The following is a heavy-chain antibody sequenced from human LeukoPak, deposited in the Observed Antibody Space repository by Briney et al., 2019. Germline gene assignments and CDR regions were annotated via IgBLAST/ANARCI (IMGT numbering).Heavy chain of an antibody. CDR2: IYSGGGT. Sequence: GGSLRLSCAASGFTVSSNYMSWVRQAPGKGLEWVSVIYSGGGTYYADSVKGRFTISRDNSKNTLYLQMNSLRAEDTAVYYCARGHNFGRLHPFDYWGQGTLVTVSS. V-gene: IGHV3-66*01. D-gene: IGHD3-9*01. J-gene: IGHJ4*02. CDR1: GFTVSSNY. CDR3: ARGHNFGRLHPFDY.